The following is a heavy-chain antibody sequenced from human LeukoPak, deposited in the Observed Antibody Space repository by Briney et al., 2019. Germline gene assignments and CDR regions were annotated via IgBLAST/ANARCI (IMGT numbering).Heavy chain of an antibody. J-gene: IGHJ6*02. D-gene: IGHD3-22*01. CDR1: GGTFINYA. Sequence: SVTVSFKASGGTFINYASSWVRQAPGQGLDWMGRIIPILGIANYAQKFQGRVTITADKSTSTAYMELSSLRSEDTAVYYCARLIPSILVREDGDSYYYGMDVWGQGTTVTVSS. V-gene: IGHV1-69*04. CDR2: IIPILGIA. CDR3: ARLIPSILVREDGDSYYYGMDV.